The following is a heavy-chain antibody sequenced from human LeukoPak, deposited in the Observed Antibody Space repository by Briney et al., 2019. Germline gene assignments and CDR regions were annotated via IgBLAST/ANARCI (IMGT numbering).Heavy chain of an antibody. Sequence: GASVKVSCKASGYTFTSYDINRVRQATGQGLEWMGWMNPNSGNTGYAQKFQGRVTMTRNTSISTAYMELSSLRSEDTAVYYCARLHSSGWYGGDAFDIWGQGTMATVSS. CDR3: ARLHSSGWYGGDAFDI. CDR1: GYTFTSYD. CDR2: MNPNSGNT. D-gene: IGHD6-19*01. V-gene: IGHV1-8*01. J-gene: IGHJ3*02.